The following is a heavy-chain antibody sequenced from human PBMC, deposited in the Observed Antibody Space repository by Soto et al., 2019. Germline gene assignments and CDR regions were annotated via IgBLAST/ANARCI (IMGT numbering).Heavy chain of an antibody. CDR3: ARPSSSSVDYYYYYGMDV. J-gene: IGHJ6*02. CDR1: GGSFSGYY. Sequence: QVQLQQWGAGLLKPSETLSLTCAVYGGSFSGYYWSWIRQPPGKGLEWIGEINHSGSTNYNPSLKSRVTISVDTSTNQFSLKLSSVTAADTAVYYCARPSSSSVDYYYYYGMDVWGQGTTVTVSS. V-gene: IGHV4-34*01. D-gene: IGHD6-6*01. CDR2: INHSGST.